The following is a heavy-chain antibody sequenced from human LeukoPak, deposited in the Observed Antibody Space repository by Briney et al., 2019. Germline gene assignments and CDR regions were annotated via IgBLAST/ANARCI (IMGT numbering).Heavy chain of an antibody. CDR3: ARESGRDYYMDV. CDR1: GFTFSSYW. J-gene: IGHJ6*03. D-gene: IGHD6-25*01. CDR2: TNTDGSST. Sequence: QTGGSLRLSCAASGFTFSSYWMHWVRQAPGKGLVWVSRTNTDGSSTSYADSVKGRFTISRDNAKNTLYLQMNSLRAEDTAVYYCARESGRDYYMDVWGKGTTVTVSS. V-gene: IGHV3-74*01.